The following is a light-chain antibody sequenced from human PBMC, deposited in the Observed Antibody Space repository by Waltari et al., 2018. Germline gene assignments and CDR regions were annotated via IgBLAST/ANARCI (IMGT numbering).Light chain of an antibody. CDR3: ASQTPDGVVL. V-gene: IGLV2-14*03. CDR2: DVT. CDR1: GGAIATSDF. Sequence: QSALTQPASVSGSPGQSITISCTGIGGAIATSDFVSWYQHHPDRAPQVIIYDVTNRPSGISARFSASKSADTASLTISGLQTEGEGDYYCASQTPDGVVLFGGGTRVTVL. J-gene: IGLJ3*02.